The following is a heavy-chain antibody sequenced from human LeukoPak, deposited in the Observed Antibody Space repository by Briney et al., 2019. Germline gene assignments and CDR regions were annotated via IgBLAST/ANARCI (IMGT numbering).Heavy chain of an antibody. J-gene: IGHJ4*02. CDR3: ARGDILTGYRLDY. D-gene: IGHD3-9*01. CDR1: GGTFSSYA. CDR2: IIPIFGTA. V-gene: IGHV1-69*13. Sequence: SVKVSCKASGGTFSSYAISWVRQAPGQGLEWMGGIIPIFGTANNAQKFQGRVTITADESTSTAYMELSSLRTEDTAVYYCARGDILTGYRLDYWGQGTLVTVSS.